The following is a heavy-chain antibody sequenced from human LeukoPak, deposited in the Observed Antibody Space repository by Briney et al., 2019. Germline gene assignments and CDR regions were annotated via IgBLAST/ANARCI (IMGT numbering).Heavy chain of an antibody. Sequence: SETLSLTCTVSGASISSYYWSWIRQPPGKGLEWIGYIYYSGSTNYNPSLKSRVTISVDTSKSQFSLKLSSVTAADTAVYYCARGLRGYNWFDPWGQGTLVTVSS. CDR3: ARGLRGYNWFDP. J-gene: IGHJ5*02. D-gene: IGHD3-16*01. CDR2: IYYSGST. CDR1: GASISSYY. V-gene: IGHV4-59*01.